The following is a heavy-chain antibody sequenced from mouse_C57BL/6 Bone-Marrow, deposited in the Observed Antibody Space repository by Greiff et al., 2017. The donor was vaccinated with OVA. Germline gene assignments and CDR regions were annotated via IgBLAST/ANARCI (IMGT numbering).Heavy chain of an antibody. CDR3: ARDSNLYYAMDY. D-gene: IGHD2-5*01. J-gene: IGHJ4*01. CDR2: IYPGGGGT. Sequence: VQLQQSGAELVRPGTSVKVSCKASGYAFTNYLIEWVKQRPGQGLEWIGVIYPGGGGTNYNEKFKGKATLTADKSASTAYMQLSSLTSEDSAVYFCARDSNLYYAMDYWGQGTSVTVSS. V-gene: IGHV1-54*01. CDR1: GYAFTNYL.